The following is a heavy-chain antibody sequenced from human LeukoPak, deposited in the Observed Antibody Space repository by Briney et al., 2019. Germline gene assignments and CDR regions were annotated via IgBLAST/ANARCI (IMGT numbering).Heavy chain of an antibody. CDR3: AKDRVLLWFGD. Sequence: GGSLRLSCAASGFTFDDYAMHWVRQAPGKGLEWVSGISWNSGSIGYADSVKGRFTISRDNAKNSLYLQMNSLRAEDTAVYYCAKDRVLLWFGDWGQGTLVTVSS. CDR2: ISWNSGSI. V-gene: IGHV3-9*01. J-gene: IGHJ4*02. CDR1: GFTFDDYA. D-gene: IGHD3-10*01.